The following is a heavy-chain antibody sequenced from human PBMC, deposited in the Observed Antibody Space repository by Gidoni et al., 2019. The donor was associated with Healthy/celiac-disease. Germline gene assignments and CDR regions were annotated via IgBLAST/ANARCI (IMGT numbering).Heavy chain of an antibody. CDR2: IKSKTDGGTT. CDR1: GFTYSNGW. V-gene: IGHV3-15*01. J-gene: IGHJ4*02. CDR3: TTAIDSGSDDY. Sequence: EVQLVESGGGLVKHGGSLRISCAASGFTYSNGWLSWGRQATGKGLEWVGRIKSKTDGGTTDYAAPVKGRFTISRDDSKNTLYLQMNSLKTEDTAVYYCTTAIDSGSDDYWGQGTLVTVSS. D-gene: IGHD1-26*01.